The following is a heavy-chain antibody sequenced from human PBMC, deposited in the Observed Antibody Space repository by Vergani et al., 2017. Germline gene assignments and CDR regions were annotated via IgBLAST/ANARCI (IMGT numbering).Heavy chain of an antibody. D-gene: IGHD1-26*01. CDR2: ISGSSYT. V-gene: IGHV3-23*01. J-gene: IGHJ6*02. Sequence: EVQLLESGGGLVQPGGSLRLSCAASGFTFSSYAMSWVRQAPGKGLEWASAISGSSYTNYADSVKGRFTISRDNAKNSLYLQMNSLRAEDTAVYYCARSRIVGATSDYYYYYGMDVWGQGTTVTVSS. CDR1: GFTFSSYA. CDR3: ARSRIVGATSDYYYYYGMDV.